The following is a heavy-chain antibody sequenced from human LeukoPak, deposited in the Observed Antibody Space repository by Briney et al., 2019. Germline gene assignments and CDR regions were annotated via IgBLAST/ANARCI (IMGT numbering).Heavy chain of an antibody. D-gene: IGHD4-17*01. J-gene: IGHJ3*02. CDR1: GGSISSGTYY. Sequence: SETLSLTCTVSGGSISSGTYYWSWIRQPAGKGLEWIGRIYSSGSTSYNPSLESRVTISVGTSKNRFSLKLSSVTAADTAVYYCAIHDYGDRDAFDIWGQGTMVTVSS. CDR2: IYSSGST. V-gene: IGHV4-61*02. CDR3: AIHDYGDRDAFDI.